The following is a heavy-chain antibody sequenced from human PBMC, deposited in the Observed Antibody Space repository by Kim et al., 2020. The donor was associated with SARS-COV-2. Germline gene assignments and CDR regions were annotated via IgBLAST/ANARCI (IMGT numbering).Heavy chain of an antibody. CDR1: GFNFNNYG. Sequence: GGSLRLSCEVSGFNFNNYGMHWVRQAAGKGLAWLAFISYDGSKKFYSEALKGRFTISRDSIKNTLYLQLNSLQTEATAVYYCSRASVLFYF. J-gene: IGHJ2*01. D-gene: IGHD2-21*01. V-gene: IGHV3-30*03. CDR2: ISYDGSKK. CDR3: SRASVLFYF.